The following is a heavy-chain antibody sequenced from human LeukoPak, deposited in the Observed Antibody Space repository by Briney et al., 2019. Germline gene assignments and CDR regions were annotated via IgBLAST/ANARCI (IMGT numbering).Heavy chain of an antibody. Sequence: GGSLRLSCAASGFTFSNAWMSWVRQAPGKGLEWVANIKQDGSEKYYVDSVKGRFTISRDNAKNSLYLQMSSLRAEDTAVYYCARDFGYCSGGTCYSVFDYWGQGTLVTVSS. J-gene: IGHJ4*02. CDR3: ARDFGYCSGGTCYSVFDY. CDR2: IKQDGSEK. D-gene: IGHD2-15*01. V-gene: IGHV3-7*01. CDR1: GFTFSNAW.